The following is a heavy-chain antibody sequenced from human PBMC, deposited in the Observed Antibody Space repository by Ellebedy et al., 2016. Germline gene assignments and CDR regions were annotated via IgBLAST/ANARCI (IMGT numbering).Heavy chain of an antibody. Sequence: KVSCXASGYSFTNYRIGWVRQMPGKGLEWMGVIYPDDSDTKYSPSFQGQVTISADKSISTAYLQWSSLKASDTAMYYCARSDSNYDYVWGSYRYGPIDYWGQGTLVIVSS. D-gene: IGHD3-16*02. CDR1: GYSFTNYR. CDR3: ARSDSNYDYVWGSYRYGPIDY. V-gene: IGHV5-51*01. J-gene: IGHJ4*02. CDR2: IYPDDSDT.